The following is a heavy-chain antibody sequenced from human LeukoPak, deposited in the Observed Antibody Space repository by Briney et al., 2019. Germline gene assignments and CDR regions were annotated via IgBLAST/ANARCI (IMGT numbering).Heavy chain of an antibody. CDR2: INHSGIT. CDR3: ARAFPRDFWSTYYGAY. J-gene: IGHJ4*02. V-gene: IGHV4-34*01. D-gene: IGHD3-3*01. CDR1: GESFSGYY. Sequence: SETLSLTCAVYGESFSGYYWNWIRQPPGKGLEWIRDINHSGITHYNPSLKSRVTISVDTSKNQFSLKLSSVTAADTAVYYCARAFPRDFWSTYYGAYWGQGTLVTVSS.